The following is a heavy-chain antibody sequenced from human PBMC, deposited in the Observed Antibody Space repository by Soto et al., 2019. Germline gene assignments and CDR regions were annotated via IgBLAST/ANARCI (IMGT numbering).Heavy chain of an antibody. D-gene: IGHD6-25*01. J-gene: IGHJ3*01. CDR1: GFTFSSSW. Sequence: EVQLVGSGGGLVQPGESLRLSCEASGFTFSSSWMTWVRQAPGKGLEWVANIKQDGSEKYYVDYVKGRFTISRENAKNSLYLQMDSLRAEDTAVYYCARGRGSSGYDAFDVWGQGTMVTVSS. V-gene: IGHV3-7*04. CDR2: IKQDGSEK. CDR3: ARGRGSSGYDAFDV.